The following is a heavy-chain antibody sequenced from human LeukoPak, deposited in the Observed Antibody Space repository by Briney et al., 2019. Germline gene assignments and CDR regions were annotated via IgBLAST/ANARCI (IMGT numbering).Heavy chain of an antibody. CDR2: IHNTGST. D-gene: IGHD1-26*01. V-gene: IGHV4-59*02. J-gene: IGHJ3*02. Sequence: SETLSLTCTVSGGSVRSYYWSWIRQPPGEGLEWIAYIHNTGSTNYNPSLESRVTISLDTSKNEFSLKLTSVTAADTAVYYCVRDWEGFNFDIWGQGTMVTVSS. CDR3: VRDWEGFNFDI. CDR1: GGSVRSYY.